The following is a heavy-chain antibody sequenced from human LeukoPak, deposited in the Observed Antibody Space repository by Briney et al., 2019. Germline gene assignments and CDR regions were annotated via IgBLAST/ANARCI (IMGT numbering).Heavy chain of an antibody. CDR2: IYYSGST. CDR1: GGSLSSYY. D-gene: IGHD6-13*01. V-gene: IGHV4-59*01. CDR3: ARDFSSTWYYFDY. Sequence: SETLSLTXTVSGGSLSSYYWSWLRQPPGKGLEWVGYIYYSGSTNYNPSLKSRVTISVDTSKNQFSLKLSSVTAADTAVYYCARDFSSTWYYFDYWGQGTLVTVSS. J-gene: IGHJ4*02.